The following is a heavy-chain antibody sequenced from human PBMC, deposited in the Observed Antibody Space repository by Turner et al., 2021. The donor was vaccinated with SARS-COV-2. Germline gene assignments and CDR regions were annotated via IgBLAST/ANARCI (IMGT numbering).Heavy chain of an antibody. Sequence: QVQLVQSGAEVTKPGSSVKVSCKASGGTFSIYAISWVRQAPGQGLELMGGIIPIFGTANYAQKFQGRVTITADESTSTAYMELSSLRSEDTAVYYCARNPYCGGDCYGAFDIWGQGTMVTVSS. CDR1: GGTFSIYA. CDR2: IIPIFGTA. V-gene: IGHV1-69*01. J-gene: IGHJ3*02. CDR3: ARNPYCGGDCYGAFDI. D-gene: IGHD2-21*02.